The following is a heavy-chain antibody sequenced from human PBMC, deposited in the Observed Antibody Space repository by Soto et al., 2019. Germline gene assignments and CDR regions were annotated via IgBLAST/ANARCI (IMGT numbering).Heavy chain of an antibody. CDR3: AKDMGWLVGRGYFDY. D-gene: IGHD6-19*01. J-gene: IGHJ4*02. CDR1: GFTFDDYA. Sequence: EVQLVESGGGLVQPGRSLRLSCAASGFTFDDYAMHWVRQAPGKGLEWVSGISWNSGSIGYADAVKGRFTISRDKAKNSLYLQMNSLRAEDTALYYCAKDMGWLVGRGYFDYWGQGTLVTVSS. V-gene: IGHV3-9*01. CDR2: ISWNSGSI.